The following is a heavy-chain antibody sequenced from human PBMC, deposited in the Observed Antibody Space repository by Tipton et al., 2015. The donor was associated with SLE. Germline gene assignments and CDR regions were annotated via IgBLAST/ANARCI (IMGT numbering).Heavy chain of an antibody. CDR3: ARTGRAFDI. V-gene: IGHV1-69*06. J-gene: IGHJ3*02. CDR1: GGTFSSYA. Sequence: QLVQSGPEVKKPGSSVKVSCKASGGTFSSYAISWVRQAPGQGLEWMGGIIPIFGTANYAQKLQGRVTMTTDTSTSTAYMELRSLRSDDTAVYYCARTGRAFDIWGQGTMVTVSS. D-gene: IGHD1-14*01. CDR2: IIPIFGTA.